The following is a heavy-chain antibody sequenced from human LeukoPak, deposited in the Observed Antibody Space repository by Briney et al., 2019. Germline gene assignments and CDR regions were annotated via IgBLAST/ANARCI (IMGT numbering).Heavy chain of an antibody. D-gene: IGHD4-23*01. Sequence: PGGSLRLSCAASGFTVSGDYMNWVRQAPGKGLEWVSVIHIDGSTYYADSVKGRFTISRDNFQNTLYLQMNSLRVEDTAVYYCARDRPYGGKGDFEYWGQGTLVTVSS. J-gene: IGHJ4*02. CDR2: IHIDGST. CDR1: GFTVSGDY. V-gene: IGHV3-66*01. CDR3: ARDRPYGGKGDFEY.